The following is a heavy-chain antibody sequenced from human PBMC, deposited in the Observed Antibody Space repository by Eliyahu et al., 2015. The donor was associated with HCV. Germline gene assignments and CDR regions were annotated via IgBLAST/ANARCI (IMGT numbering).Heavy chain of an antibody. J-gene: IGHJ5*02. CDR2: INHSGST. CDR1: GGSFSGYY. D-gene: IGHD4-11*01. CDR3: ARVRGLYSNRGWFDP. Sequence: QVQLQQWGAGLLKPSETLSLTCAVYGGSFSGYYWSWIRXPPGKGLEWIGEINHSGSTNYNPSLKSRVTISVDTSKNQFSLKLSSVTAADTAVYYCARVRGLYSNRGWFDPWGQGTLVTVSS. V-gene: IGHV4-34*01.